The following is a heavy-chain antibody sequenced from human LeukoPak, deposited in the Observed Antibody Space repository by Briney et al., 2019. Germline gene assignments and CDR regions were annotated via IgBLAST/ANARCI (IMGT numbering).Heavy chain of an antibody. CDR2: IYTSGST. J-gene: IGHJ4*02. D-gene: IGHD3-9*01. V-gene: IGHV4-61*02. Sequence: SETLSLTCTVSGGSISSGSYYWSWIRQPAGKGLEWIGRIYTSGSTNYNPSLKSRVTISVDTSKNQFSLKLSSVTAADAAVYYCARGSYIFYWGQGTLVAVSS. CDR1: GGSISSGSYY. CDR3: ARGSYIFY.